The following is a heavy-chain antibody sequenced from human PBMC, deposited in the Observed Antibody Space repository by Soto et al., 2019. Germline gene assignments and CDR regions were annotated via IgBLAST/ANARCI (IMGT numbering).Heavy chain of an antibody. D-gene: IGHD3-22*01. V-gene: IGHV3-23*01. J-gene: IGHJ4*02. Sequence: EVRLLESGGGLVQPGGSLRLSCAASGFTFSSYAMTWVRQAPGKGLEWVSGISDAGGTTYYADSVKGRFTVSRDNSRDTLHLQMNNLRGDDTAVCYCVQRGGSGYYGAFDYWGQGALVTVSS. CDR3: VQRGGSGYYGAFDY. CDR1: GFTFSSYA. CDR2: ISDAGGTT.